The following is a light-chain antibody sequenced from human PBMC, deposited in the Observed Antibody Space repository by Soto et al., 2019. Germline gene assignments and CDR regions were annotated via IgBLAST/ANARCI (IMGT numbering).Light chain of an antibody. Sequence: QSVLTQPASVSGSPGQSITISCTGTSSDVGGYEYVSWFQQHPGKAPKLMIYEVTNRSSGVSNRFSGSKSGNTASLTISGLQAEDEADYYCSSFTSSNTWLFGGGTQLTVL. CDR3: SSFTSSNTWL. V-gene: IGLV2-14*01. CDR1: SSDVGGYEY. J-gene: IGLJ3*02. CDR2: EVT.